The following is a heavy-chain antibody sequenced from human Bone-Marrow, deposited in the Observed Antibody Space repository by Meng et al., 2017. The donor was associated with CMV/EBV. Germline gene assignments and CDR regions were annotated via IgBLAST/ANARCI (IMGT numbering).Heavy chain of an antibody. J-gene: IGHJ5*02. CDR1: GFSSLDYG. V-gene: IGHV3-48*01. Sequence: GESLKISCVVSGFSSLDYGIHWVRQAPGKGLEWVSYISSSGRIIYYADSVKGRFTISRDNSRNTLYLRMNTLSVEDTGVYYCGKCLFDPFGQGTLVTVSS. CDR2: ISSSGRII. CDR3: GKCLFDP. D-gene: IGHD5/OR15-5a*01.